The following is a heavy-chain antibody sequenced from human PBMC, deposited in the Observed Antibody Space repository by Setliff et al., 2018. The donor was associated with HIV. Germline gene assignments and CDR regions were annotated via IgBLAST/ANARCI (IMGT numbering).Heavy chain of an antibody. D-gene: IGHD1-7*01. Sequence: PSETLSLTCTVSGGSISNYYWGWIRQPPGKGLEWIGYIYSTGYTNYHPSLKTRATISLDTSKSQFSLRLTPVTATDTAIYYCARHPREEPQRNYKFDSWVQGTLVTVSS. CDR1: GGSISNYY. J-gene: IGHJ4*02. CDR2: IYSTGYT. CDR3: ARHPREEPQRNYKFDS. V-gene: IGHV4-4*09.